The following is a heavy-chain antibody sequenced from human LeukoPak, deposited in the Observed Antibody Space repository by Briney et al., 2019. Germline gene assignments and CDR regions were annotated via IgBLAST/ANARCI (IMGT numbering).Heavy chain of an antibody. Sequence: GGSLRLSCAASGFTFSTSYMHWVRQAPGKGLVWVSRVSSDGLTTTYADSVKGRFTISRVNAKNTVYLQLNSLRAEDTAVYYCGRGQSYSLDVWGKGTTVTVSS. J-gene: IGHJ6*03. CDR1: GFTFSTSY. V-gene: IGHV3-74*01. CDR2: VSSDGLTT. CDR3: GRGQSYSLDV.